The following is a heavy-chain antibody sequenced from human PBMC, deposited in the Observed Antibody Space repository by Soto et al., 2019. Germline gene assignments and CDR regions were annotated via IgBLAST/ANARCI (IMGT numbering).Heavy chain of an antibody. CDR3: ARVARPGHYYYYGMDV. Sequence: ASVKVSCKASGGTFSSYAISWVRQAPGQGLEWMGGIIPIFGTANYAQKFQGRVTITTDESTSTAYMELSSLRSEDTAVYYCARVARPGHYYYYGMDVRGQCTKVTVS. CDR1: GGTFSSYA. V-gene: IGHV1-69*05. CDR2: IIPIFGTA. J-gene: IGHJ6*02.